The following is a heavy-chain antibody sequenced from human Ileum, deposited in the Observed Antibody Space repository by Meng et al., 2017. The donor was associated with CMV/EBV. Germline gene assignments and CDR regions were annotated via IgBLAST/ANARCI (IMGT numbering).Heavy chain of an antibody. CDR1: GFRFNSYE. V-gene: IGHV3-66*04. D-gene: IGHD3-3*01. CDR3: ARHLYSFGVVTAIDY. CDR2: TYTGGTT. J-gene: IGHJ4*02. Sequence: GGSLRLSCEASGFRFNSYEMNWVRQAPGKGLEWVSVTYTGGTTYYADSVQGRFTVSRDSLNNTLSLQMNSLRAEDTAFYYCARHLYSFGVVTAIDYWGQGTLVTVSS.